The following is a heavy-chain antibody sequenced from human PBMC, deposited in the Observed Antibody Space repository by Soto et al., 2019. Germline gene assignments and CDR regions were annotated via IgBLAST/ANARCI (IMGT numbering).Heavy chain of an antibody. CDR1: CDTFTSCG. D-gene: IGHD3-22*01. CDR2: ITPYNDNT. CDR3: ARVFYDSGGYYDY. Sequence: GASVKASCSASCDTFTSCGISWGRQSPGQGLEWMGLITPYNDNTNYAPMLQGRVTMTTDTSTSTADMELRSLRSDDTAVYYCARVFYDSGGYYDYWGQGTLVTVSS. V-gene: IGHV1-18*01. J-gene: IGHJ4*02.